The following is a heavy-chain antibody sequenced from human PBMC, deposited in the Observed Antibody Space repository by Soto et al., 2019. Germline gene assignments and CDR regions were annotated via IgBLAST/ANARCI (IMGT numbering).Heavy chain of an antibody. V-gene: IGHV3-7*01. CDR1: GFTFSSYW. Sequence: GGSLRLSCAASGFTFSSYWMDWVRQAPGKGLEWVANINQDGSERHYVDSVKGRFTISRDNAKNSLYLQMSSLTAEDSALYYCARPLDYWGQGNRVTVSS. CDR3: ARPLDY. CDR2: INQDGSER. J-gene: IGHJ4*02.